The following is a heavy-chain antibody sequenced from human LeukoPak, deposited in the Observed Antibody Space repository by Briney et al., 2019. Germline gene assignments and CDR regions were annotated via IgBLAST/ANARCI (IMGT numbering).Heavy chain of an antibody. Sequence: ASVKVSCKASGGTFISYAISWVRQAPGQGLEWMGGIIPIFGTANYAQKFQGRVTITADESTSTAYMELSSLRSEDTAVYYCARDRSLGLAVAGPLGYWGQGTLVTVSS. CDR2: IIPIFGTA. J-gene: IGHJ4*02. CDR3: ARDRSLGLAVAGPLGY. V-gene: IGHV1-69*13. CDR1: GGTFISYA. D-gene: IGHD6-19*01.